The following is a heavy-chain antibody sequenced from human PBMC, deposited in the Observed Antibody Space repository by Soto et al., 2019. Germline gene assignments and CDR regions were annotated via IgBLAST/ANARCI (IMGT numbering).Heavy chain of an antibody. D-gene: IGHD3-16*02. CDR1: GFTFSSYG. J-gene: IGHJ4*02. V-gene: IGHV3-30*18. CDR2: ISYDGSNK. CDR3: AKDGHYDYIWGSYLDY. Sequence: QVQLVESGGGVVQPGRSLRLSCAASGFTFSSYGMHWVRQAPGKGLEWVAVISYDGSNKYYADSVKGRFTISRDNSKNTLYLQMNSLRAEDTAVYYCAKDGHYDYIWGSYLDYWGQGTLVTVSS.